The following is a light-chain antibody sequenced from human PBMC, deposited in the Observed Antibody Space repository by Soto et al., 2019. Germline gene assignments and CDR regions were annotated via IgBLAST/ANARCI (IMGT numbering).Light chain of an antibody. CDR2: DNN. J-gene: IGLJ2*01. CDR1: SSNIGNNY. V-gene: IGLV1-51*01. CDR3: GTWDSSLYAVV. Sequence: QSALTQPPSVSAAPRQKVTISCSGSSSNIGNNYVSWYQQLPGTAPKLLIYDNNKRPSGIPDRFSGSKSGTSATLGITGLQTGDEADYYCGTWDSSLYAVVFAGGTKVTVL.